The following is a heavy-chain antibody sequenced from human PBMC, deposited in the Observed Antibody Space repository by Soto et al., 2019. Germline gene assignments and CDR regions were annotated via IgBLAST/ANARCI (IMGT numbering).Heavy chain of an antibody. CDR2: ISYDGSNK. J-gene: IGHJ6*02. Sequence: GGSLRLSCAASGFTFSSYAMSWVRQAPGKGLEWVAVISYDGSNKYYADSVKGRFTISRDNSKNTLYLQMNSLRAEDTAVYYCAKDIVDTAMGDRYYGMDVWGQGTTVTVSS. D-gene: IGHD5-18*01. CDR3: AKDIVDTAMGDRYYGMDV. V-gene: IGHV3-30*18. CDR1: GFTFSSYA.